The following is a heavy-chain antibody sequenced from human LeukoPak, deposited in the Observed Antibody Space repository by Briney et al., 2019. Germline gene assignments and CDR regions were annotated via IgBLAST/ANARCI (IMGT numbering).Heavy chain of an antibody. D-gene: IGHD6-13*01. Sequence: PGRSLRLSCVASGFTFNSYAMHWVRQAPGKGLEWVAVISYDGYNKYYADSVKGRFTISRDNSKNTLYLQMNSLRAEDTAVYYCAKAGRAAAGYWGQGTLVTVSS. J-gene: IGHJ4*02. CDR1: GFTFNSYA. V-gene: IGHV3-30*04. CDR3: AKAGRAAAGY. CDR2: ISYDGYNK.